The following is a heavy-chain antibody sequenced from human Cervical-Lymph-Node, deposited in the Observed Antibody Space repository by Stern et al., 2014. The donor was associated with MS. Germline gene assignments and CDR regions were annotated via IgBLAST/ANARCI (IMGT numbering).Heavy chain of an antibody. CDR2: IYPGDSGT. V-gene: IGHV5-51*01. D-gene: IGHD1-26*01. J-gene: IGHJ3*02. CDR1: GYSFSSYW. CDR3: ASFSGSHSDAFDM. Sequence: VQLVQSGAEVKKAGESLKISCKGYGYSFSSYWIGWVRQVPGKGLEWMGIIYPGDSGTRYSPSFQGQVTISADKSISTAYLQWSRLKASDTAMYFCASFSGSHSDAFDMWGQGTMVTVSS.